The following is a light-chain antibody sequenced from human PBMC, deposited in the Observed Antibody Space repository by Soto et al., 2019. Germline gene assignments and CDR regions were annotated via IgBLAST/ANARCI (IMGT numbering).Light chain of an antibody. CDR1: QSVFSW. CDR3: QQYTGFSWS. CDR2: DAS. V-gene: IGKV1-5*01. J-gene: IGKJ1*01. Sequence: DIQMTQSPSTLSASVGDRVTITCRASQSVFSWLAWYQQKPGQAPKLLIYDASTLEGGVPSRFSGSGSGTEFALTIGGLQPDDFATYHCQQYTGFSWSVGQGTKVEVK.